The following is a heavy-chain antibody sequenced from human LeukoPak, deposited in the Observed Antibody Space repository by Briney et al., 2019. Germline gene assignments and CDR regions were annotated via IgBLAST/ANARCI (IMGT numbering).Heavy chain of an antibody. D-gene: IGHD3-10*01. V-gene: IGHV1-2*02. CDR1: GYTFTGYY. CDR2: INPNSGGT. J-gene: IGHJ6*02. CDR3: ARDLYYGSGSYLFYYYYGMDV. Sequence: ASVKVSCKASGYTFTGYYMHWVRQAPGQGLEWMGWINPNSGGTNYAQKFQGRVTMTRDTSISTAYMELSRLRYDDTAVYYCARDLYYGSGSYLFYYYYGMDVWGQGTTVTVSS.